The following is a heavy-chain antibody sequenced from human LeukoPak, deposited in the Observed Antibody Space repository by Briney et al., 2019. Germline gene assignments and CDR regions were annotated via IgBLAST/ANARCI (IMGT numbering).Heavy chain of an antibody. CDR3: ARGRVSSSTWYSTYYYYFYMDV. Sequence: KPSETLSLTCSVSGGSIRRYYWSWIRQPPGKGLEWVGDIYYSGSTNYNPSLKSRVTIAVDTSKNQFSLRLSSVTAADTALYFCARGRVSSSTWYSTYYYYFYMDVWGKGTTVTVSS. CDR1: GGSIRRYY. V-gene: IGHV4-59*01. D-gene: IGHD6-13*01. J-gene: IGHJ6*03. CDR2: IYYSGST.